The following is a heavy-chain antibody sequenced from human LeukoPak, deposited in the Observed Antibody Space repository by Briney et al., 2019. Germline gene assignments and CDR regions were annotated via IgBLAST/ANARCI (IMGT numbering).Heavy chain of an antibody. V-gene: IGHV3-23*01. Sequence: GGSLRLSCVASGFAFSSYAMRWIRQAPGKGLEYVSSITTGGGSKYYADSVRGRFTISRDNSKNTLYLQMDSLRVEDTAVYYCARQLVPCANAVDVWGQGTTVIVSS. D-gene: IGHD2-2*01. CDR2: ITTGGGSK. CDR1: GFAFSSYA. CDR3: ARQLVPCANAVDV. J-gene: IGHJ6*02.